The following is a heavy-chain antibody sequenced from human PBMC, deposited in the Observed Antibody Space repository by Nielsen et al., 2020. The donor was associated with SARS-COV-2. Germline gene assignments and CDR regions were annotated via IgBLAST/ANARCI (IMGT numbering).Heavy chain of an antibody. CDR3: ARARKYDFWSGYYSSFGYYYYGMDV. CDR1: GGSISSGGYY. J-gene: IGHJ6*02. D-gene: IGHD3-3*01. V-gene: IGHV4-31*03. CDR2: IYYSGST. Sequence: SETLSLICTVSGGSISSGGYYWSWIRQHPGKGLEWIGYIYYSGSTYYNPSLKSRVTISVDTSKNQFSLKLSSVTAADTAVYYCARARKYDFWSGYYSSFGYYYYGMDVWGQGTTVTVSS.